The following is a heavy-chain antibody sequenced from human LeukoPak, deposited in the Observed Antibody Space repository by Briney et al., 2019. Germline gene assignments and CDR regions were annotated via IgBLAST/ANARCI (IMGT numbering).Heavy chain of an antibody. D-gene: IGHD3-10*01. CDR1: GDSISSGYY. V-gene: IGHV4-38-2*02. Sequence: SETLSLTCTVSGDSISSGYYWGWIRQPPGKGLEWIGYIYFSGSTNYNPSLKSRVTISVDTSKNQFSLKLTSVTAADTAVYYCARLGHSAVPSWGQGTLVTVSS. CDR3: ARLGHSAVPS. CDR2: IYFSGST. J-gene: IGHJ5*02.